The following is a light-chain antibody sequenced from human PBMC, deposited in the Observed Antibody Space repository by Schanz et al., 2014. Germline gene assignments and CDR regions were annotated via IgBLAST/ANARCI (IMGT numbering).Light chain of an antibody. J-gene: IGLJ3*02. CDR3: CSYAGSYTHWV. Sequence: QSALTQPPSASGSPGQSVTISCTGTSSDVGITNYVSWYQQHPGKAPKLIIYEVTKRPSGVPDRFSGSKSGNTASLTVSGLQAEDEADYYCCSYAGSYTHWVFGGGTKLTVL. CDR2: EVT. CDR1: SSDVGITNY. V-gene: IGLV2-8*01.